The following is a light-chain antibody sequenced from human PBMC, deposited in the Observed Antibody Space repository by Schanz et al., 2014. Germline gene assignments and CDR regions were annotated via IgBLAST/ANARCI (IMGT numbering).Light chain of an antibody. Sequence: QSALTQPASVSGSPGQSITISCTGSSSDVGGYNFVSWYQHHPGQAPKLMIYEVSKRPSGVSNRFSGSKSGNTASLTISGLQAEDEADYYCSSYTSSSTLGVVFGGGTKVTVL. V-gene: IGLV2-14*02. CDR2: EVS. CDR3: SSYTSSSTLGVV. J-gene: IGLJ2*01. CDR1: SSDVGGYNF.